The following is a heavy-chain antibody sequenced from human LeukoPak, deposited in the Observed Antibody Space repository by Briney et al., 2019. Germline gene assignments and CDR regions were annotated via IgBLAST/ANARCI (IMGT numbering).Heavy chain of an antibody. CDR3: AELGITMIGGV. CDR1: GFTFSSYE. J-gene: IGHJ6*04. D-gene: IGHD3-10*02. V-gene: IGHV3-48*03. Sequence: WGSLRLSCAASGFTFSSYEMTWVRQAPGKGLEWVSYISSSGSTIYYADSVKGRFTISRDNAKNSLYLQMNSLRAEDTAVYYCAELGITMIGGVWGKGTTVSISS. CDR2: ISSSGSTI.